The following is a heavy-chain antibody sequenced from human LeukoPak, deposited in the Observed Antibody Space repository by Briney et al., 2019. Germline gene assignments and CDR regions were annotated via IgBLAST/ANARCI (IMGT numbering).Heavy chain of an antibody. CDR3: AKEIMETTYFDY. Sequence: PSETLSLTCAVYGGSFSGYYWSWIRQPPGKGLEWIGEINHSGSTNYNPSLKSRVTISVDTSKNQFSLKLSSVTAADTAVYYCAKEIMETTYFDYWGQGTLVTVSS. CDR1: GGSFSGYY. D-gene: IGHD3-16*01. J-gene: IGHJ4*02. V-gene: IGHV4-34*01. CDR2: INHSGST.